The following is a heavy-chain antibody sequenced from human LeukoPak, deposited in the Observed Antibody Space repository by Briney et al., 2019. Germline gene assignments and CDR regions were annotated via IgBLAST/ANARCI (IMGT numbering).Heavy chain of an antibody. CDR1: GGSISSYY. CDR3: ARDNYDILTGYRSGEYFDY. V-gene: IGHV4-4*07. Sequence: SETLSLTCTVSGGSISSYYWSWIRQPAGKGLEWIGRIYTSGSTNYNPSLKSRVTMSVDTSKNQFSLKLSPVTAADTAVYYCARDNYDILTGYRSGEYFDYWGQGTLVTVSS. CDR2: IYTSGST. J-gene: IGHJ4*02. D-gene: IGHD3-9*01.